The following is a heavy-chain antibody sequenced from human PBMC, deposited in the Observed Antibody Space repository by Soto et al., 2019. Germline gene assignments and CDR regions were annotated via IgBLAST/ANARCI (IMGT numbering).Heavy chain of an antibody. CDR2: IFYSGST. V-gene: IGHV4-39*01. CDR1: GGSISSSSYY. D-gene: IGHD6-19*01. Sequence: QLQLQESGPGLVKPSETLSLTCTVSGGSISSSSYYWGWIRQPPGKGLECIGSIFYSGSTYYNPALKRRVTISVDTSKNQFSLQLGSVTAADTAVYYCARRWYSSGWIDYWGQGTLVTVSS. CDR3: ARRWYSSGWIDY. J-gene: IGHJ4*02.